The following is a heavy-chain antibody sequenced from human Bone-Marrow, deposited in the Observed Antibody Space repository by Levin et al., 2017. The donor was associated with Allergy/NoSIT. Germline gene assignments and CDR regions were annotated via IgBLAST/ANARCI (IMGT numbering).Heavy chain of an antibody. D-gene: IGHD2-21*01. Sequence: GESLKISCAASGFAFNSYTMTWVRQAPGKGLEWVSSISSSSSYLYYADSLAGRFTISRDNAKNSLYLQMNSLRDEHTAVYYCARASERGGSGDYSTAWGPGTLVTVSS. CDR2: ISSSSSYL. V-gene: IGHV3-21*01. CDR3: ARASERGGSGDYSTA. J-gene: IGHJ4*02. CDR1: GFAFNSYT.